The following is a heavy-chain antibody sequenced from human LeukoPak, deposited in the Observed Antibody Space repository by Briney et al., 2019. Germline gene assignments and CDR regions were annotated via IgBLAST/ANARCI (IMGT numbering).Heavy chain of an antibody. V-gene: IGHV4-59*08. CDR1: GGPMTNYY. J-gene: IGHJ4*02. D-gene: IGHD4-17*01. CDR3: ARLAPVAHSGDYLGYFDY. CDR2: VYYTGSV. Sequence: PSETLSLTCTVSGGPMTNYYWTWVRQYPGKGLEWFGYVYYTGSVNYNPSLKSRVTILVDSSKTHFSLNLSSVTAADTAVYYCARLAPVAHSGDYLGYFDYWGQGVLVTVSS.